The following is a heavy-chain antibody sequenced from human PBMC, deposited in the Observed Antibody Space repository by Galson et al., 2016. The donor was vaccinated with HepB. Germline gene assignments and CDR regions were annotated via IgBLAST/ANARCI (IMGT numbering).Heavy chain of an antibody. CDR3: ARTLPYSRQRNGYMDV. CDR2: IGTSDTFK. D-gene: IGHD6-13*01. Sequence: SLRLSCAASGFTFSSSDMHWVRQAPGKGLEWVSSIGTSDTFKYYAASVRGRFTISRDPAKNSLLLQMNSLRAEDSAVYYCARTLPYSRQRNGYMDVWGKGTTVTVSS. J-gene: IGHJ6*03. V-gene: IGHV3-21*06. CDR1: GFTFSSSD.